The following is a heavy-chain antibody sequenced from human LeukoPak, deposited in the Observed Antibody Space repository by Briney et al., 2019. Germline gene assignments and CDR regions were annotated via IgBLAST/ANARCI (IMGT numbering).Heavy chain of an antibody. J-gene: IGHJ6*02. CDR3: AHPAWSRTYYYGMDV. CDR1: GGTFSSYA. V-gene: IGHV1-69*13. Sequence: SVKVSCKASGGTFSSYAISWVRQAPGQGLEWMGGIIPIFGTANYAQKFQGRVTITADESTSTAYMELSSLRSEDTAVYYCAHPAWSRTYYYGMDVWGQGTTVTVSS. D-gene: IGHD1-7*01. CDR2: IIPIFGTA.